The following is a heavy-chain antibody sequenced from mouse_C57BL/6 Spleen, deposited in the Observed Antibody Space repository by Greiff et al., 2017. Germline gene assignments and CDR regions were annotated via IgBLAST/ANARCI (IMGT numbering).Heavy chain of an antibody. CDR3: ARYRGCSSPYYAMDY. V-gene: IGHV7-3*01. Sequence: EVMLVESGGGLVQPGGSLSLSCAASGFTFTDYYMSWVRQPPGKALEWLGFIRNKANGYTTEYSASVKGRFTISRDNSQSSLYLQMNALRAEDSATYYCARYRGCSSPYYAMDYWGQGTSVTVAS. J-gene: IGHJ4*01. CDR1: GFTFTDYY. CDR2: IRNKANGYTT. D-gene: IGHD1-1*01.